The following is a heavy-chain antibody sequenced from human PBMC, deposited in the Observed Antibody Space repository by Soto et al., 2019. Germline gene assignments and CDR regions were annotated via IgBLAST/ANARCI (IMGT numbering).Heavy chain of an antibody. CDR1: GGSISSYY. CDR3: ARLHYGDSFDY. J-gene: IGHJ4*01. Sequence: SETLSLTCTVSGGSISSYYWSWIRQPPGKGLEWIGYIYYSGSTNYNPSLKSRVTISVDTSKNQFSLKLSSVTAADTAVYYCARLHYGDSFDYWGHGTLVTVSS. CDR2: IYYSGST. D-gene: IGHD4-17*01. V-gene: IGHV4-59*08.